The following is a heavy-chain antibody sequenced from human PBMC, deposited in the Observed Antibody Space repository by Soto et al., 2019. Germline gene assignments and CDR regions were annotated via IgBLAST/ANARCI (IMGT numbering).Heavy chain of an antibody. D-gene: IGHD7-27*01. CDR3: ARGSSRPGEAWYFDL. CDR2: ISYDGSNK. CDR1: GFTFSSYA. J-gene: IGHJ2*01. V-gene: IGHV3-30-3*01. Sequence: QVQLVESGGGVVQPGRSLRLSCAASGFTFSSYAMHWVRQAPGKGLEWVAVISYDGSNKYYADSVKGRFTISRDNSKNTLYLQMSSLRAEDTAVYYCARGSSRPGEAWYFDLWGRGTLVTVSS.